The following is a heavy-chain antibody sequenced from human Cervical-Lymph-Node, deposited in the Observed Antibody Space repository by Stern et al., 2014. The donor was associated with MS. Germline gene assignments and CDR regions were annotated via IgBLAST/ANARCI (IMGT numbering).Heavy chain of an antibody. CDR2: IDWDGDK. V-gene: IGHV2-70*01. D-gene: IGHD7-27*01. CDR1: GFSLTTTGMC. J-gene: IGHJ4*02. Sequence: QITLKESGPALVKPTQTLTLTCTFSGFSLTTTGMCVTWIRQPPGKGLEWLALIDWDGDKYYRTSLKTRLTISQDTSKSQVVLTMTNMDPVDTATYFCARTPGQTKTWGLDYWGQGALVTVSS. CDR3: ARTPGQTKTWGLDY.